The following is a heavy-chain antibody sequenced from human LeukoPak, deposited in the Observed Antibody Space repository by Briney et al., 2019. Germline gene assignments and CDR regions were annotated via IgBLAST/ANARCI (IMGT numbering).Heavy chain of an antibody. D-gene: IGHD2-21*02. CDR3: ARGSPIIYCGGDCPIPHIDY. V-gene: IGHV7-4-1*02. CDR2: INTNTGNP. J-gene: IGHJ4*02. CDR1: GYTFTSYA. Sequence: ASVKVSGKASGYTFTSYAMNWVRQAPGQGLEWMGWINTNTGNPTYAQGFTGRFVFSLDTSVSTAYLQISSLKAEDTAVYYCARGSPIIYCGGDCPIPHIDYWGQGTLVTVSS.